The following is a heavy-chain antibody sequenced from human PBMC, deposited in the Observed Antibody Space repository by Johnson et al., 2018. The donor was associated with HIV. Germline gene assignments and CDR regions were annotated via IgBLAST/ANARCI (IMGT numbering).Heavy chain of an antibody. J-gene: IGHJ3*02. CDR3: ARELEIAQGLDAFDI. CDR1: GFSFNDFS. D-gene: IGHD5-24*01. V-gene: IGHV3-20*04. Sequence: VQLVESGGSVVRPGGSLRLSCAASGFSFNDFSMSWVRQAPGKGLEWVSNVNWNGGSTGYADSVKGRFTISRDNAKNSLYLQMNSLRAEDTAVYYCARELEIAQGLDAFDIWGQGTMVTVSS. CDR2: VNWNGGST.